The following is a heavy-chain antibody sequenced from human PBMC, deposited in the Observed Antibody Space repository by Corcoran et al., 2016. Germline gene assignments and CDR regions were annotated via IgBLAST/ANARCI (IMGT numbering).Heavy chain of an antibody. CDR3: ARRYRRVTEPHNCVDP. CDR2: INHIGGT. V-gene: IGHV4-34*01. J-gene: IGHJ5*02. Sequence: QVHLQQWGAGLLKPSETLSLTCGVYGGSFNNHWSWIRQPPGKGLEWIGDINHIGGTNYNPSLKTRVTISVDTSKNQFSLRLTSVTAAATGVYYCARRYRRVTEPHNCVDPGFQGTLVTVSS. D-gene: IGHD2-21*02. CDR1: GGSFNNH.